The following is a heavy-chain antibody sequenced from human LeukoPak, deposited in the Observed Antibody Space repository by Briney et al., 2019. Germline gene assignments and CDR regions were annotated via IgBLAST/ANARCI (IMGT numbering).Heavy chain of an antibody. Sequence: GGSLRLSCAASGFTFSSYAMSWVRQAPGKGLEWVSAISGSGGSTYYADSVKGRFTISRDNSKNTLYLQMNSLRAEDTAVYYCAKDVEQWLFPGGWFDPWGQGTLVTVSS. CDR2: ISGSGGST. D-gene: IGHD6-19*01. J-gene: IGHJ5*02. CDR3: AKDVEQWLFPGGWFDP. CDR1: GFTFSSYA. V-gene: IGHV3-23*01.